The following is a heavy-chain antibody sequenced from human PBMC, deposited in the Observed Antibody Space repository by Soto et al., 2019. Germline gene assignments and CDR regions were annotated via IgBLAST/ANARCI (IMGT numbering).Heavy chain of an antibody. J-gene: IGHJ6*02. V-gene: IGHV4-34*01. CDR2: INHSGST. Sequence: NPSETLSLTCTIYGGSFSGYYWSWIRQPPGKGLEWIGEINHSGSTNYSPSLKRRVSISVDTSKDKFSLNLSSVTAADTAVYYCASGKTRTARPSLRYYYYGLDVWGQGTTVTVSS. CDR1: GGSFSGYY. D-gene: IGHD6-6*01. CDR3: ASGKTRTARPSLRYYYYGLDV.